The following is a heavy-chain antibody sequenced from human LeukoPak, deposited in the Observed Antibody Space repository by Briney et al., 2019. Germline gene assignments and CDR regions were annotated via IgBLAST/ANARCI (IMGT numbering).Heavy chain of an antibody. Sequence: GGSLRLSCAVSGFPFSVYEMTWVRRAPGKGLEWVSNIGSSGTTIYYADSVRGRFSISRDNAKSSLYLQMNSLRVEDTAVYYCALLAVASDFDYWGQGALVTVSS. CDR3: ALLAVASDFDY. J-gene: IGHJ4*02. D-gene: IGHD6-19*01. CDR2: IGSSGTTI. V-gene: IGHV3-48*03. CDR1: GFPFSVYE.